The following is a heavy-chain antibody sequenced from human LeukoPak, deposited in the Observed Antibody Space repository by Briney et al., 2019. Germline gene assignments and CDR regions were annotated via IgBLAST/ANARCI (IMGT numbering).Heavy chain of an antibody. CDR2: IYYSGST. CDR1: GGSISSYY. V-gene: IGHV4-59*01. Sequence: SETLSLTCTVSGGSISSYYWSWIRQPPGQGLEWIGYIYYSGSTNYNPSLKSRVTISVDTSKNQFSLKLSSVTAADTAVYYCARDLVGATLSNWFDPWGQGTLVTVSS. J-gene: IGHJ5*02. CDR3: ARDLVGATLSNWFDP. D-gene: IGHD1-26*01.